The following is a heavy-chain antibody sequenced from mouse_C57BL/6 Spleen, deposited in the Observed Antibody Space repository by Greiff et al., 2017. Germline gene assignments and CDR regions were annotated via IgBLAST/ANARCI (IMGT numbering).Heavy chain of an antibody. CDR3: ARCGSYFDY. J-gene: IGHJ2*01. Sequence: EVKVEESGPGLVKPSQSLSLTCSVTGYSITSGYYWNWIRQFPGNKLEWMGYISYDGSNNYNPSLKNRFSITRDTSKNQFFLKLNSVTTEDTATYYCARCGSYFDYWGQGTTLTVSS. CDR1: GYSITSGYY. V-gene: IGHV3-6*01. CDR2: ISYDGSN. D-gene: IGHD1-1*02.